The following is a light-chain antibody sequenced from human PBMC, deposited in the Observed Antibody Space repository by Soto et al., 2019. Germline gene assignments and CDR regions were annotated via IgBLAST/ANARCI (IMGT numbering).Light chain of an antibody. CDR3: QQTSTAPFT. CDR1: QSVSRF. V-gene: IGKV3-15*01. J-gene: IGKJ3*01. Sequence: EIVMTQSPATLSVSPGERVTLSCRASQSVSRFLAWYQQRPGQAPRLLIYDTSTRATGVPARFSGSGSGTEFSLTISSLQSEDFATYSCQQTSTAPFTFGPGTKVDFK. CDR2: DTS.